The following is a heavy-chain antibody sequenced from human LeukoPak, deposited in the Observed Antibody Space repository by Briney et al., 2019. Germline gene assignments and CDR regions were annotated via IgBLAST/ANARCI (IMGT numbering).Heavy chain of an antibody. CDR3: ARVEAVAGYYYYGMDV. CDR1: GYSISSGYY. Sequence: SETLSLTCAVSGYSISSGYYWGWIRQPPGKGLEWIGSIYHSGSTYYNPSLKSRVTISVDTSKNQFSLKLSSVTAADTAVYYCARVEAVAGYYYYGMDVWGKGTTATVSS. CDR2: IYHSGST. J-gene: IGHJ6*04. V-gene: IGHV4-38-2*01. D-gene: IGHD6-19*01.